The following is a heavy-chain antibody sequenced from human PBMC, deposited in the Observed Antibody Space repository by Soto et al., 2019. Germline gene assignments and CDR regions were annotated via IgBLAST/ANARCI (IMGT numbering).Heavy chain of an antibody. V-gene: IGHV3-48*02. J-gene: IGHJ6*02. CDR1: GVTFSLYS. Sequence: PGGSLRLSCAASGVTFSLYSMNWVRQAPGKGLEWISYISSSGSAIYYADSVKGRFTISRDNAKNSLCLQMNSLRDEDTAVYYCARPSYGDNYYYYGMDFWGQGTTVTVSS. D-gene: IGHD4-17*01. CDR2: ISSSGSAI. CDR3: ARPSYGDNYYYYGMDF.